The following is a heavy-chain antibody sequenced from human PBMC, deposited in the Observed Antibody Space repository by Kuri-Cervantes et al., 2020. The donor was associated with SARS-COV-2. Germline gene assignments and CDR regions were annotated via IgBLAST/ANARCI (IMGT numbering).Heavy chain of an antibody. CDR1: GFTFSIYW. D-gene: IGHD6-13*01. CDR3: ARDVEHSSWYYYNHHGYMDV. CDR2: MKQDGSEK. V-gene: IGHV3-7*01. Sequence: GGSLRLSCAASGFTFSIYWMTWVRLAPGKGLEWVANMKQDGSEKYYVDSVKGRFTISRDNAKNSLYLQMNSLRAEDTAVYYCARDVEHSSWYYYNHHGYMDVWGKGTTVTVSS. J-gene: IGHJ6*03.